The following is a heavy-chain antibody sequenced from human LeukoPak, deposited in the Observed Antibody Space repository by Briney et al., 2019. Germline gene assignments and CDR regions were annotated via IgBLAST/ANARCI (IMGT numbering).Heavy chain of an antibody. V-gene: IGHV4-34*01. CDR1: GGSFSGYY. D-gene: IGHD1-26*01. J-gene: IGHJ4*02. Sequence: SETLSLTCAVYGGSFSGYYWSWIRQPPGKGLEWIGEINHSGSTNYNPSLKSRVTISVDTSKNQFSLKLSSVTAADTAVYYCARGGMGGTPFFDYWGQGTLVTVSS. CDR3: ARGGMGGTPFFDY. CDR2: INHSGST.